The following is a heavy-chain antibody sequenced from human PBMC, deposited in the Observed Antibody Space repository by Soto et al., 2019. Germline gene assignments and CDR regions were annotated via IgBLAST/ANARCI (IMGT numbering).Heavy chain of an antibody. CDR1: GGSMRNYY. CDR3: ARAETSGSGRYTPFEAFDI. Sequence: QVQLQESGPGLVKLSETLSLTCSVSGGSMRNYYWSWMRQTPGKGMEWIGYIDYSGSTNYNPSLKSRVTISVDTSRTQLSLRLTSVTAADTAVYHCARAETSGSGRYTPFEAFDIWGKGTMVTVSS. CDR2: IDYSGST. D-gene: IGHD3-10*01. J-gene: IGHJ3*02. V-gene: IGHV4-59*01.